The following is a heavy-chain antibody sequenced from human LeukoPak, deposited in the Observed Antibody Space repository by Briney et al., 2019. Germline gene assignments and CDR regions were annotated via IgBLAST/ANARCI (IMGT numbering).Heavy chain of an antibody. D-gene: IGHD2-2*01. CDR3: AKDIVVVPAAKSNYFDY. CDR1: GFTFSSYA. J-gene: IGHJ4*02. Sequence: GGSLRLSCAASGFTFSSYAMNWVRQAPGKGLEWVSVISGSGGGTYYADSVKGRFTISRDNSKNTLYLEVNSLRAEDTAVYYCAKDIVVVPAAKSNYFDYWGQGTLVTVSS. V-gene: IGHV3-23*01. CDR2: ISGSGGGT.